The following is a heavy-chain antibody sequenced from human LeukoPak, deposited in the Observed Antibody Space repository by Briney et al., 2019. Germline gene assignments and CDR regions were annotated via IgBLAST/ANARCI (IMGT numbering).Heavy chain of an antibody. D-gene: IGHD5-12*01. Sequence: GASVKVACKVSGYTLTELSMHWVRQAPGKGLEWVGGFDPEDGEPIYAQKFQGRVTMTEDTSTDTAYMELSSLRSEDTAVYYCATLPSFNIVATIPWGQGTLVTVSS. J-gene: IGHJ5*02. CDR1: GYTLTELS. V-gene: IGHV1-24*01. CDR2: FDPEDGEP. CDR3: ATLPSFNIVATIP.